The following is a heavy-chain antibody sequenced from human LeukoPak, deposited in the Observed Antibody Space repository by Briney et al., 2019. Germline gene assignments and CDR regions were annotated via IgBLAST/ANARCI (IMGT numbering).Heavy chain of an antibody. CDR3: AKDLSSGWYLYFDY. V-gene: IGHV3-23*01. Sequence: GGSLRLSCAASGFTFSSYAMSWVRQAPGKGLKWVSAISGSGGSTYYADSVKGRFTISRDNSKNTLYLQMNSLRAEDTAVYYCAKDLSSGWYLYFDYWGQGTLVTVSS. D-gene: IGHD6-19*01. J-gene: IGHJ4*02. CDR2: ISGSGGST. CDR1: GFTFSSYA.